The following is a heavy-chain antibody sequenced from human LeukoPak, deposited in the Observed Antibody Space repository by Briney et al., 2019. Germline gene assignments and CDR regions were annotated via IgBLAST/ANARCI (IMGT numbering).Heavy chain of an antibody. CDR2: INPSGGST. CDR1: GYTFTSYY. J-gene: IGHJ4*02. CDR3: ARERVDRRYYDGSGYQPFDY. D-gene: IGHD3-22*01. V-gene: IGHV1-46*01. Sequence: ASAKVSCKASGYTFTSYYMHWVRQAPGQGLEWMGIINPSGGSTSYAQKFQGRVTMTRDTSTSTVYMELSSLRSEDTAVYYCARERVDRRYYDGSGYQPFDYWGQGTLVTVSS.